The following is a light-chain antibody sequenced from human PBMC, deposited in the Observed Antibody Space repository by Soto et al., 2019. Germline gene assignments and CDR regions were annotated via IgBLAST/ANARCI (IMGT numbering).Light chain of an antibody. CDR3: QQRSNWPIT. J-gene: IGKJ5*01. V-gene: IGKV3-15*01. CDR1: QSISRN. CDR2: AAS. Sequence: IVLTQSPGTLSVSPWERATLSCRASQSISRNLAWYQQKPGQAPRLLIYAASTRATGLPARFSGSGSGTEFTLTISSLQSEDFAVYYCQQRSNWPITFGQGTRLEIK.